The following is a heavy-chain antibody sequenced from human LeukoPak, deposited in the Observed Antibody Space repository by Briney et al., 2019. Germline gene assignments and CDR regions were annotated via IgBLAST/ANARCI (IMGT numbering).Heavy chain of an antibody. CDR2: ISSGSSCI. V-gene: IGHV3-21*01. CDR3: ATGVRGYNSALDY. Sequence: GGSLRLSCAASGFTFSNYYMNWVRQAPGKGREWVSSISSGSSCIYYAYSLKGRFTISRDKAKNSLYLQMNSLRAEDTAVYYCATGVRGYNSALDYWGQGTLVTVSP. D-gene: IGHD6-19*01. J-gene: IGHJ4*02. CDR1: GFTFSNYY.